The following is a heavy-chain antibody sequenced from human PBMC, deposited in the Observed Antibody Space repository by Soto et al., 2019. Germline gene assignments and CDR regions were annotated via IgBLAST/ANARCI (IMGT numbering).Heavy chain of an antibody. CDR2: IWYDGSKK. Sequence: QVQLVESGGGVVQPGTSLRLPCEASGFTFSGFGMHWVRQAPGKGLEWVAVIWYDGSKKYYADCVKGRFTISRDNSKNALYLQMNSLRAEDTAVYYCARGRGGSYGGNSAHFDIWGHGTLVTVSS. J-gene: IGHJ3*02. CDR1: GFTFSGFG. CDR3: ARGRGGSYGGNSAHFDI. V-gene: IGHV3-33*01. D-gene: IGHD4-17*01.